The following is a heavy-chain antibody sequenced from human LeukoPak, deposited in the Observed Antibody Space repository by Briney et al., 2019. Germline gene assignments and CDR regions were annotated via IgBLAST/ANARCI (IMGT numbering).Heavy chain of an antibody. J-gene: IGHJ6*02. D-gene: IGHD5-24*01. V-gene: IGHV4-59*08. CDR2: IYYSGST. CDR1: GGSISSYY. CDR3: ARINLRDGYNSVKSPYYYYGMDV. Sequence: SETLSLTCTVSGGSISSYYWSWIWQPPGKGLEWIGYIYYSGSTNYNPSLKSRVTISVDTSKNQFSLKLSSVTAADTAVYYCARINLRDGYNSVKSPYYYYGMDVWGQGTTVTVSS.